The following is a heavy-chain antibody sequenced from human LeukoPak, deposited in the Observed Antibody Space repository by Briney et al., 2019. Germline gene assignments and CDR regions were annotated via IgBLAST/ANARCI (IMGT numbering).Heavy chain of an antibody. J-gene: IGHJ4*02. CDR2: IYYSGST. CDR3: ARHGLPPLWFGELLLSSYFDY. V-gene: IGHV4-59*08. CDR1: GGSIITYY. D-gene: IGHD3-10*01. Sequence: SQTLSLTCTVYGGSIITYYWSCVRQPPGKGLESIVYIYYSGSTNYNPSLKSRVTISVDTSKNQFSLKLSSVTAADTAVYYCARHGLPPLWFGELLLSSYFDYWGQGTLVTVSS.